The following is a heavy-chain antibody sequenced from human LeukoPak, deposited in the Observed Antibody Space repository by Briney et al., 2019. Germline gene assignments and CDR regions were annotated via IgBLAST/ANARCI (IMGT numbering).Heavy chain of an antibody. Sequence: PGGSLRLSCAASGFTFSSYWMSWVRQAPGKGLEWVANIKQDGSEKYYVDSVKGRFTISRDNAKKSLYLQMNSLRAEDTAVYYCAREHYFYHMDGWGEGTTVTVSS. J-gene: IGHJ6*03. CDR2: IKQDGSEK. CDR1: GFTFSSYW. V-gene: IGHV3-7*01. CDR3: AREHYFYHMDG.